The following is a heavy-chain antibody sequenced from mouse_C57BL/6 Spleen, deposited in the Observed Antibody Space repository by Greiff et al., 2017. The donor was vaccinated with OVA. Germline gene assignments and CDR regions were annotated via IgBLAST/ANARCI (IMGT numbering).Heavy chain of an antibody. V-gene: IGHV1-50*01. CDR2: IDPSDSYT. D-gene: IGHD1-1*02. J-gene: IGHJ2*01. Sequence: QVQLQQPGAELVKPGASVKLSCKASGYTFTSYWMQWVKQRPGQGLEWIGEIDPSDSYTNYNQKFKGKATLTVDTASSTAYMLLSSLTSEDSAVYYCESWGGNYYFDYWGQGTTLTVSS. CDR3: ESWGGNYYFDY. CDR1: GYTFTSYW.